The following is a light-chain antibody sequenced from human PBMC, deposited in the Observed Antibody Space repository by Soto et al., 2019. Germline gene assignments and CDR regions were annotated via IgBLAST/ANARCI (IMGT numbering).Light chain of an antibody. V-gene: IGLV1-40*01. CDR3: QSYDNSLSCSV. J-gene: IGLJ3*02. Sequence: QSVLTQPPSVSGAPGQRVTISCTGSSSNIGAGYDVHWYQQLPGTAPKLLIYDNNNRPSGVPDRFSGSKSGTSASLAITGLQAEDEADYYCQSYDNSLSCSVFGGGTNLTVL. CDR1: SSNIGAGYD. CDR2: DNN.